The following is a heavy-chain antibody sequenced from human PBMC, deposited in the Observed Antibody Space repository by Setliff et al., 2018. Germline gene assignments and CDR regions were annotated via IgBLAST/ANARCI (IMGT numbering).Heavy chain of an antibody. CDR3: ARDTPLADTSGWPYYFAY. CDR1: GYTFTNYG. Sequence: ASVKVSCKASGYTFTNYGISWVRQAPGQGLEWMGWVSADKGNTNYAEKFQGRVTMTTDTSTSTVYMDLRSLTSDDTAFYYCARDTPLADTSGWPYYFAYWGQGSLVTVSS. D-gene: IGHD6-19*01. V-gene: IGHV1-18*01. J-gene: IGHJ4*02. CDR2: VSADKGNT.